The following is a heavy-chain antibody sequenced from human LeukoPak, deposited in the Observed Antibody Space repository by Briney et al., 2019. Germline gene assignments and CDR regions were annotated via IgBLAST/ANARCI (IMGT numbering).Heavy chain of an antibody. J-gene: IGHJ3*02. CDR1: GGSFSGYY. CDR3: ARGSISSSSLRAFDI. Sequence: PSETLSLTCAVYGGSFSGYYWSWICQPPGKGPEWIGEINHSGSTNYNPSLKSRVTISVDTSKNQFSLKLSSVTAADTAVYCCARGSISSSSLRAFDIWGQGTMVTVSS. D-gene: IGHD6-6*01. CDR2: INHSGST. V-gene: IGHV4-34*01.